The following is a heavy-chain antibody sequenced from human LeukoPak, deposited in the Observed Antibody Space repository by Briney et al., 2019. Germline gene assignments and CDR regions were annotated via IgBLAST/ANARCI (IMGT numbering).Heavy chain of an antibody. J-gene: IGHJ4*02. D-gene: IGHD2-2*01. CDR3: ARVSRRVVVVPAANDY. V-gene: IGHV1-2*02. CDR1: GYTFTGYY. CDR2: INPNSGGT. Sequence: ASVKVSCKASGYTFTGYYMHWVRQAPGQGPEWMGWINPNSGGTNYAQKFQGRVTMTRDTSISTAYMELSRLRSDDTAVYYCARVSRRVVVVPAANDYWGQGTLVTVSS.